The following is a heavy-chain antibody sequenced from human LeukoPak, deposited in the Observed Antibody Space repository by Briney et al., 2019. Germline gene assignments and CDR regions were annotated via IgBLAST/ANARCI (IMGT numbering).Heavy chain of an antibody. CDR2: INKDGSKK. Sequence: GGTLRLSCASSGFTFSNDRMNWVRQAQGKGLEWVATINKDGSKKNYVDSVKGRFTISRDNSKNSLFLQMNSLRAEDTAIYYCARDTSPSSSSSYFDAFDMWGQGTMVTVSS. D-gene: IGHD6-19*01. V-gene: IGHV3-7*01. CDR3: ARDTSPSSSSSYFDAFDM. J-gene: IGHJ3*02. CDR1: GFTFSNDR.